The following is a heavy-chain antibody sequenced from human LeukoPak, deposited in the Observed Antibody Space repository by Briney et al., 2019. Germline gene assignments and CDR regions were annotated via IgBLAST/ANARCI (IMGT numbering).Heavy chain of an antibody. V-gene: IGHV1-2*02. CDR3: ARAKVVTARIDY. CDR2: INPNSGGT. Sequence: ASVKVSCKASGHTFTGYYMHWVRQAPGQGLGWMGWINPNSGGTNYAQKFQGRVTMTRDTSISTAYMELSRLRSDDTAVYYCARAKVVTARIDYWGQGTLVTVSS. D-gene: IGHD2-21*02. CDR1: GHTFTGYY. J-gene: IGHJ4*02.